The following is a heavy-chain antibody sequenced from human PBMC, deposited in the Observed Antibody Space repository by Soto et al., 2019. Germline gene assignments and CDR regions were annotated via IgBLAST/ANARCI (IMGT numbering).Heavy chain of an antibody. V-gene: IGHV4-34*01. CDR2: INHSGST. J-gene: IGHJ6*02. CDR1: GGSFSGYY. D-gene: IGHD3-10*01. Sequence: SETLSLTCAVYGGSFSGYYWSWIRQPPGKGLEWIGEINHSGSTNYNPSLKSRVTISVDTSKNQFSLKLSSVTAADTAVYYCARDAGQYNYGRGYYGMDVWGQGTTVTVSS. CDR3: ARDAGQYNYGRGYYGMDV.